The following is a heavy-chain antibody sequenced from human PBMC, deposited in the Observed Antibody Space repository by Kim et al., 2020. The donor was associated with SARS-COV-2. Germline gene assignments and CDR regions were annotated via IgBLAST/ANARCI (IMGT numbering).Heavy chain of an antibody. CDR3: AKAPAHGGYYY. J-gene: IGHJ1*01. Sequence: GGSLRLSCAASGFIFRNYGMHWVRQAPGKGLEWVAVIWYDGSIKYYADSVKGRFTISRDNSKNTLYLQMNSLRAEDTAVYYCAKAPAHGGYYYWGQGTLATVSS. D-gene: IGHD4-17*01. V-gene: IGHV3-33*06. CDR2: IWYDGSIK. CDR1: GFIFRNYG.